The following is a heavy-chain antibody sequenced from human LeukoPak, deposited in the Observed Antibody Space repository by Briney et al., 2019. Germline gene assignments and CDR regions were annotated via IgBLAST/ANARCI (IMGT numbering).Heavy chain of an antibody. CDR2: INPNSGGT. CDR1: GYTFTGYY. Sequence: ASVKVSCKASGYTFTGYYMHWVRQAPGQGLEWMGWINPNSGGTNYAQTFQGRVTMTRDTSISTAYMELSRLRSDDTAVYYCARVYYYGSGSYYGGDYWGQGTLVTVS. CDR3: ARVYYYGSGSYYGGDY. D-gene: IGHD3-10*01. V-gene: IGHV1-2*02. J-gene: IGHJ4*02.